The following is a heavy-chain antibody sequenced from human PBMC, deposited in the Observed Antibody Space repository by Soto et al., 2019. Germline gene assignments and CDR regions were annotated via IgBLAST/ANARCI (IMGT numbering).Heavy chain of an antibody. D-gene: IGHD2-2*01. J-gene: IGHJ6*02. V-gene: IGHV1-69*05. CDR3: ARDQLLGLDV. Sequence: SVKVSCKASGGTFSSYAISWVRQAPGQGLEWMGGIIAIFGTTNYAQKFQGRVTITTDASTSTAYMELRSLRSDDTAVYYCARDQLLGLDVWGQGTTVTVSS. CDR2: IIAIFGTT. CDR1: GGTFSSYA.